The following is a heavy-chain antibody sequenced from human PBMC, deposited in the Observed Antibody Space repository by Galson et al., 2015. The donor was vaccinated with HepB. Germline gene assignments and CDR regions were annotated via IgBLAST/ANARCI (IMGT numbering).Heavy chain of an antibody. CDR1: GFTFSSYA. Sequence: SLRLSCAASGFTFSSYAMHWVRQAPGKGLEWVAVVSYDGSNKYYADSVKGRFTISRDNSKNTLYLQMNSLRAEDTAVYYCASLLWFGELSTYFDYWGQGTLVTVSS. D-gene: IGHD3-10*01. J-gene: IGHJ4*02. CDR3: ASLLWFGELSTYFDY. CDR2: VSYDGSNK. V-gene: IGHV3-30-3*01.